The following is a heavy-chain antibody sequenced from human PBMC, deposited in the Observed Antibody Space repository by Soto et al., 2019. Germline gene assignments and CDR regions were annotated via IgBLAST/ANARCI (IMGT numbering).Heavy chain of an antibody. CDR3: ARHGITGSYYGAFDI. V-gene: IGHV4-39*01. CDR1: CACIGCCVCH. J-gene: IGHJ3*02. D-gene: IGHD1-26*01. Sequence: SDTLSFTCAVSCACIGCCVCHWGWIRQPPGKGLEWIASIKSSGTTFYNPSLKSRVTLSVDTSKNQFALKLSSVTAGETAVYYCARHGITGSYYGAFDIWGQGTMVT. CDR2: IKSSGTT.